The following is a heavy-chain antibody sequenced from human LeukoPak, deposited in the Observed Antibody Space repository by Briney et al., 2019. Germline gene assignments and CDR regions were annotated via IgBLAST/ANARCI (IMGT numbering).Heavy chain of an antibody. CDR1: GFAFSSFA. CDR3: ARDSSDGSSWYYFDY. CDR2: ISGSGGST. D-gene: IGHD6-13*01. J-gene: IGHJ4*02. V-gene: IGHV3-23*01. Sequence: GGSLRLSCAASGFAFSSFAMSWVRQAPGKGLDWVSSISGSGGSTYYADSVKGRFAISRDNAKNTLYLQMNSLRAEDTAVYYCARDSSDGSSWYYFDYWGQGTLVTVSS.